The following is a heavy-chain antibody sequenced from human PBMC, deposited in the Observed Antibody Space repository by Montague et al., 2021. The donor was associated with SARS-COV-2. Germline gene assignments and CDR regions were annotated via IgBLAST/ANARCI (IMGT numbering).Heavy chain of an antibody. D-gene: IGHD4-23*01. Sequence: VKPTQTLTLTCTFSGFSLSTSGMCVSWLRQPPGKALEWLAIIXXXDDKYYNTSLNTRLTISKDTSKNQVALTMTNMDPMDTVTYYCARILTRGYFDYWGLGTLVTVSS. CDR1: GFSLSTSGMC. J-gene: IGHJ4*02. CDR3: ARILTRGYFDY. V-gene: IGHV2-70*13. CDR2: IXXXDDK.